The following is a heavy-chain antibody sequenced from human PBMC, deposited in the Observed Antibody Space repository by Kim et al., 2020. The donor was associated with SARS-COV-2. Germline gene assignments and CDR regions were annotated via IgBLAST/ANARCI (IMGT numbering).Heavy chain of an antibody. J-gene: IGHJ3*02. V-gene: IGHV3-23*01. D-gene: IGHD6-13*01. CDR2: ISGSGGST. Sequence: GGSLRLSCAASGFTFSSYAMSWVRQAPGKVLEWVSAISGSGGSTYYADSVKGRFTISRDNSKNTLYLQMNSLRAEDTAVYYCAKDLIRYSSSWYDAFDIWGQGTMVTVSS. CDR3: AKDLIRYSSSWYDAFDI. CDR1: GFTFSSYA.